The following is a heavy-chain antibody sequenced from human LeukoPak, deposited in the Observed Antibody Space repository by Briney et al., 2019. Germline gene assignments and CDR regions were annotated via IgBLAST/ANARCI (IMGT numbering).Heavy chain of an antibody. CDR2: INHSGST. Sequence: SETLSLTCAVYGGSFSGYYWSWIRQPPGKGLEWIGEINHSGSTNYNPSLKSRVTISVDTSKNQFSLKLSSVTAADTAVYYCARGRGWFDPWGQGTLVTVSS. CDR1: GGSFSGYY. V-gene: IGHV4-34*01. J-gene: IGHJ5*02. CDR3: ARGRGWFDP.